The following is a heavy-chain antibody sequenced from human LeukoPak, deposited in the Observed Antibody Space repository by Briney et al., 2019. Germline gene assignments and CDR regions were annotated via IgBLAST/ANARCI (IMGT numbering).Heavy chain of an antibody. CDR2: ISSDGSTT. CDR1: GFTFSNYW. CDR3: PRVTEYSTAGMRY. J-gene: IGHJ4*02. V-gene: IGHV3-74*01. Sequence: PGGSLRLSCAASGFTFSNYWMHWVRQGPGKGLVWVSRISSDGSTTTYADSVKGRFTISRDNAKNTMYLQMNSLRAEDTALYYCPRVTEYSTAGMRYWGQGTLVTVSS. D-gene: IGHD6-13*01.